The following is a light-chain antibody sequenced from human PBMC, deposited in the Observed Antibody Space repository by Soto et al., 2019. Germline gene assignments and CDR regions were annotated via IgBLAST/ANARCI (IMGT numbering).Light chain of an antibody. CDR3: QQRSSWPWT. CDR1: QSLSSH. CDR2: DAS. J-gene: IGKJ1*01. Sequence: EIVLTQSPATLSLSPGERVTLSCRASQSLSSHLAWYQQKPGQAPRLLIYDASTRAPGIPARFSGSGSASDFTLTISSLEPEDFAVYYCQQRSSWPWTFGQGTKVEIK. V-gene: IGKV3-11*01.